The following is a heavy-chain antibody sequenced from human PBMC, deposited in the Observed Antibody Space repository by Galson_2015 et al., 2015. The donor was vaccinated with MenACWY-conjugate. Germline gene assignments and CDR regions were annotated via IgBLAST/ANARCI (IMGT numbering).Heavy chain of an antibody. Sequence: SLRLSCAASGFTFSSYWLHWVRQAPGKGLVWVSRVNSDGSGTGYADSVKGRFTNSRNNAKNTLYLQMNSLRAEDTAVYYCARLGGNYSITSHFDYWGLGTLVTVSS. CDR2: VNSDGSGT. D-gene: IGHD1-26*01. J-gene: IGHJ4*02. CDR3: ARLGGNYSITSHFDY. CDR1: GFTFSSYW. V-gene: IGHV3-74*01.